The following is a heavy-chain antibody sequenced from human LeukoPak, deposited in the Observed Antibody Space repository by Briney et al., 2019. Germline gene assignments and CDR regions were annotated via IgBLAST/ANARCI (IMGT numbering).Heavy chain of an antibody. V-gene: IGHV4-38-2*02. CDR1: GYSISSGYY. CDR3: ARDREFTWFDP. Sequence: SETLSLTCTVSGYSISSGYYWGWIRQPPGKGLEWIGSIYHSGSTYYNPSLKSRVTISVDTSKNRFSLKLSSVTAADTAVYYCARDREFTWFDPWGQGTLVTVSS. J-gene: IGHJ5*02. CDR2: IYHSGST.